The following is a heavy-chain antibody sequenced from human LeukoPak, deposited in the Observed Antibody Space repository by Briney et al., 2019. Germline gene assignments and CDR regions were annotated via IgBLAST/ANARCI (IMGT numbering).Heavy chain of an antibody. CDR2: IYYSGST. J-gene: IGHJ5*02. Sequence: SETLSLTCTVSGGSISSGDYYWSWIRQPPGKGLEWIGYIYYSGSTYYNPSLKSRVTISVDTSKNQFSLKLSSVTAADTAVYYCARERGVRGVDWFDPWGQGTLVTVSS. D-gene: IGHD3-10*01. V-gene: IGHV4-30-4*01. CDR1: GGSISSGDYY. CDR3: ARERGVRGVDWFDP.